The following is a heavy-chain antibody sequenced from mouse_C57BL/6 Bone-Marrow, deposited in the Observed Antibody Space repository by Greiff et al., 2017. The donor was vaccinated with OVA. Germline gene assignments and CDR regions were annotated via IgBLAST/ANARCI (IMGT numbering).Heavy chain of an antibody. V-gene: IGHV5-17*01. CDR3: ARGLLLRSFYAMDY. J-gene: IGHJ4*01. D-gene: IGHD1-1*01. CDR2: ISSGSSTI. CDR1: GFTFSDYG. Sequence: EVQVVESGGGLVKPGGSLKLSCAASGFTFSDYGMHWVRQAPEKGLEWVAYISSGSSTIYYADTVKGRFTISRDNAKNTLFLQMTSLMSEDTAMYYCARGLLLRSFYAMDYWGQGTSVTVSS.